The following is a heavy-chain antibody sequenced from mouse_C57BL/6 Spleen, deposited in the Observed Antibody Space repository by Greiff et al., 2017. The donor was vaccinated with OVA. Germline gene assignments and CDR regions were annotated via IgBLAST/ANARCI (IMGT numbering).Heavy chain of an antibody. CDR2: IRTKANGYTT. D-gene: IGHD2-9*01. J-gene: IGHJ2*01. CDR3: ARSYYGSFDY. Sequence: EVHLVESGGGLVQPGGSLSLSCAASGFTFTDYYMSWVRQPPGKALEWLGFIRTKANGYTTEYNASVKGRFTISRDNSQSILYLQMNALRAEDSATYYCARSYYGSFDYWGQGTTLTVSS. CDR1: GFTFTDYY. V-gene: IGHV7-3*01.